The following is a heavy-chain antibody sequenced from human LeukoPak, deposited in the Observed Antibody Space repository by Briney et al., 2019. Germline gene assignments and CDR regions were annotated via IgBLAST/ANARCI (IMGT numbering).Heavy chain of an antibody. CDR3: AKETRGSYSDY. CDR1: GFTFSSSG. CDR2: IRYDGTSK. D-gene: IGHD1-26*01. J-gene: IGHJ4*02. Sequence: GGSLRLSCAASGFTFSSSGMHWVRQAPGKGLEWVAFIRYDGTSKYYADSVEGRFTISRDNSKNTVYLQMYSLRAEDTAVYYCAKETRGSYSDYWGQGTLVTVSS. V-gene: IGHV3-30*02.